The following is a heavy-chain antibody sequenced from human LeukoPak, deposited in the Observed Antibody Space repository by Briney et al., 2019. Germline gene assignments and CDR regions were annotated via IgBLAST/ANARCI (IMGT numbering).Heavy chain of an antibody. J-gene: IGHJ6*04. CDR3: AKSYGSWSYYNLLDYRYYYGMDV. D-gene: IGHD3-10*01. V-gene: IGHV3-23*01. CDR2: ISGSGGST. Sequence: PGGSLRLSCAASGFTFSSYAMSWVRRAPGKGLEWVSAISGSGGSTYYADSVKGRFTISRDNSKNTLYLQMNSLRAEDTAVYYCAKSYGSWSYYNLLDYRYYYGMDVWGKGTTVTVSS. CDR1: GFTFSSYA.